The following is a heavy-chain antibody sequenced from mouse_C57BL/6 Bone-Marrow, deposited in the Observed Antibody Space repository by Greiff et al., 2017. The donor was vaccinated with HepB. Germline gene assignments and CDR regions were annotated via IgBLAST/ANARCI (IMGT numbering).Heavy chain of an antibody. J-gene: IGHJ3*01. CDR1: GYSFTGYF. Sequence: EVQGVESGPELVKPGASVKISCKASGYSFTGYFMNWVKQSHGKGLEWIGRINPYNGDTFYNQKFKGKATLTVDKSSSTAHMELLILTSDDFAFYYCARDSYGSALFSYWVQGTLVTVSA. CDR2: INPYNGDT. CDR3: ARDSYGSALFSY. V-gene: IGHV1-37*01. D-gene: IGHD1-1*01.